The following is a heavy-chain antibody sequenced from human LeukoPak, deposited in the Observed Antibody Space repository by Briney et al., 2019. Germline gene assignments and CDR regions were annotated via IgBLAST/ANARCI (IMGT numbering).Heavy chain of an antibody. CDR2: ISGSGGST. Sequence: GGSLRLSCAASGFTFSSYAMTWVRQAPGKGLEWVSAISGSGGSTYYADSVKGRFTISRDDSKNTLYLQMNSLRAEDTAVYYCAKDSYYDILTGRDWFDPWGQGTLVTVSS. V-gene: IGHV3-23*01. CDR1: GFTFSSYA. J-gene: IGHJ5*02. CDR3: AKDSYYDILTGRDWFDP. D-gene: IGHD3-9*01.